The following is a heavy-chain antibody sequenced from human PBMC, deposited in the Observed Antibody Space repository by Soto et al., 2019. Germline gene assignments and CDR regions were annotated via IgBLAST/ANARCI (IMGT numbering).Heavy chain of an antibody. CDR2: VTGSGAYT. CDR1: GFTFNSYA. CDR3: AKERYYDILAAAYYNYGMDV. D-gene: IGHD3-9*01. J-gene: IGHJ6*02. Sequence: EVQLLESGGGLVQPGGSLRLSCVASGFTFNSYAMTWVRQAPGQGLEWVSTVTGSGAYTFEADSVKGRFTISRDNSKDTLYLQMNSLRPEDTALYYCAKERYYDILAAAYYNYGMDVWGQGTPVTVSS. V-gene: IGHV3-23*01.